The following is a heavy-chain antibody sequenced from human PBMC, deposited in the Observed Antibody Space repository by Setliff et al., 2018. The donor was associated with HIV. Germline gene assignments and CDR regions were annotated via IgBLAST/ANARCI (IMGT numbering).Heavy chain of an antibody. V-gene: IGHV3-15*01. CDR2: IKSKTDGGTT. CDR3: TPIHNYTDHCPDS. D-gene: IGHD2-21*02. J-gene: IGHJ5*01. CDR1: GFTFSNAW. Sequence: PGGSLRLSCEASGFTFSNAWMSWVRQAPGKGLEWVGRIKSKTDGGTTEDAAPVRGRFTISRDDSQNMVYLQMNSLKTEDTAMYYCTPIHNYTDHCPDSWGQGTLVTVSS.